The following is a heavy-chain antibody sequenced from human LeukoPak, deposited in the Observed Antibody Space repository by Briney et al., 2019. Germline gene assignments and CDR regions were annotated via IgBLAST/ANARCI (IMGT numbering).Heavy chain of an antibody. V-gene: IGHV3-30-3*01. CDR1: GFTFSSYA. D-gene: IGHD3-22*01. CDR2: ISYDGSNK. J-gene: IGHJ4*02. Sequence: GGSLRLSCAASGFTFSSYAMHWVRQAPGKGLEWVAVISYDGSNKYYADSVKGRFTISRDNSKNTLYLQMNSLRAEDTAVYHCARDPGYYDSSGYSDYWGQGTLVTVSS. CDR3: ARDPGYYDSSGYSDY.